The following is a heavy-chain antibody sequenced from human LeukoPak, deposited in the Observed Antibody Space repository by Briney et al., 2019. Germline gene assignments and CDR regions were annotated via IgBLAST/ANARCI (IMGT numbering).Heavy chain of an antibody. J-gene: IGHJ4*02. Sequence: PGGSLRLSCAASGFTFSSYSMNWVRQALGKGLEWVSSISSSSSYIYYADSVKGRFTISRDNAKNSLYLQMNSLRAEDTAVYYCARDLSYYDILTGRQFDYWGQGTLVTVSS. CDR3: ARDLSYYDILTGRQFDY. CDR1: GFTFSSYS. D-gene: IGHD3-9*01. CDR2: ISSSSSYI. V-gene: IGHV3-21*01.